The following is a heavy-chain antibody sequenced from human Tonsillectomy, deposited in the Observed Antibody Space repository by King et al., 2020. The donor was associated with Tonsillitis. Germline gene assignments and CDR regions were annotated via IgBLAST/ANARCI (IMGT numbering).Heavy chain of an antibody. CDR1: GGSISSGDYY. Sequence: VQLQESGPGLVKPSQTLSLTCTVSGGSISSGDYYWSWIRQPPGKGLEWIGYIYYSGSTYYNPSLKSRVTISVDTSKNQFSLKLSPVTAADTAVYYWARETGGAGGAVLLARWFDPWGQGTLVTVSS. D-gene: IGHD2-15*01. CDR3: ARETGGAGGAVLLARWFDP. V-gene: IGHV4-30-4*01. J-gene: IGHJ5*02. CDR2: IYYSGST.